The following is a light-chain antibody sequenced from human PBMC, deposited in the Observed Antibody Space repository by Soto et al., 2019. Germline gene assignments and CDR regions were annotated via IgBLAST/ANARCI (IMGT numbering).Light chain of an antibody. CDR3: QQYGSYPLT. Sequence: EVVLTQSPGALSLSPGERATLSCRASHSVDSSYFAWYQQRPGQAPRLLIYETSSSATGIPDRFSGSGSGTVFTLTVSRLEPEDFAVYFCQQYGSYPLTFGGGTKVEIK. CDR1: HSVDSSY. J-gene: IGKJ4*01. V-gene: IGKV3-20*01. CDR2: ETS.